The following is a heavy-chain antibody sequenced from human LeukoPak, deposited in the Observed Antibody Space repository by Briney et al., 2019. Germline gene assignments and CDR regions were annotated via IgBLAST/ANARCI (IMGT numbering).Heavy chain of an antibody. CDR1: GFTFSSYA. Sequence: GGSLRLSCAASGFTFSSYAMHWVRQAPGKGLEWVAVISYDGSNKYYANSVKGRFTISRDNSKNTLYLQMNSLRAEDTAVYYCARVSGGLAVYGSGPLAYYYYGMDVWGQGTPVTVSS. D-gene: IGHD3-10*01. CDR3: ARVSGGLAVYGSGPLAYYYYGMDV. CDR2: ISYDGSNK. V-gene: IGHV3-30-3*01. J-gene: IGHJ6*02.